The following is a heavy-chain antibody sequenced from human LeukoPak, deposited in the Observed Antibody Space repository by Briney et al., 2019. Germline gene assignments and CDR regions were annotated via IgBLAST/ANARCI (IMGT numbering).Heavy chain of an antibody. V-gene: IGHV3-30*03. CDR3: ARDLFPGDFNYYYGMDV. CDR2: ISYDGSNK. D-gene: IGHD4-17*01. CDR1: GFTFSDYG. Sequence: PGGSLRLSCAASGFTFSDYGMHWVRQAPGKGLEWVAVISYDGSNKYYADSVKGRFTISRDNSRNTLYLEMNSLRAEDTAVYYCARDLFPGDFNYYYGMDVWGQGTTVTVSS. J-gene: IGHJ6*02.